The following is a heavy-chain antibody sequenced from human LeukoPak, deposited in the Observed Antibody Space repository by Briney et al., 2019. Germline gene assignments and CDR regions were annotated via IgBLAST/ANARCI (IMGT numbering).Heavy chain of an antibody. J-gene: IGHJ4*02. Sequence: ASVKVSCKVSGYTLTELSVHWVRQAPGQGLEWMGWINTNTGHPTYAQGFTGRFVFSLDTSVSTTYLQIRNLKAEDTAVYYCARGYNVDYWGQGTLVTVSS. CDR3: ARGYNVDY. CDR1: GYTLTELS. D-gene: IGHD5-18*01. CDR2: INTNTGHP. V-gene: IGHV7-4-1*02.